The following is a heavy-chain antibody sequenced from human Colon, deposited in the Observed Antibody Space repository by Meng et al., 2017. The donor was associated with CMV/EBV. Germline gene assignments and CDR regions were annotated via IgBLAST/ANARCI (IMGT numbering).Heavy chain of an antibody. Sequence: SCAASGFTFSSYEMNWVRQAPGKGLEWVSYISSSGSDIYYADSVKGRFTISRDNAKNSLYLQMNSLRAEDTAVYYCARWVKSYYYGMDVWGQGTTVTVSS. J-gene: IGHJ6*02. CDR3: ARWVKSYYYGMDV. CDR2: ISSSGSDI. CDR1: GFTFSSYE. V-gene: IGHV3-48*03.